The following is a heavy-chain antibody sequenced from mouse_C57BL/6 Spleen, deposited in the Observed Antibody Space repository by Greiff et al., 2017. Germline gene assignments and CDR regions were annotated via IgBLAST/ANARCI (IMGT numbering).Heavy chain of an antibody. CDR2: IYPSDSET. CDR1: GYTFTSYW. V-gene: IGHV1-61*01. CDR3: ARGHYYGSPMDY. J-gene: IGHJ4*01. Sequence: VQLQQPGAELVRPGSSVKLSCKASGYTFTSYWMDWVKQRPGQGLEWIGNIYPSDSETHYNQKFKDKATLTVDKSSSTAYMQLSSLTSEDSAVYYSARGHYYGSPMDYWGQGTSVTVSS. D-gene: IGHD1-1*01.